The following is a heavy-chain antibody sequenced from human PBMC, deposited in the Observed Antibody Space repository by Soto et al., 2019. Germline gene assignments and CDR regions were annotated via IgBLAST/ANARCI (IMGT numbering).Heavy chain of an antibody. CDR2: INPNSGGT. V-gene: IGHV1-2*04. J-gene: IGHJ6*02. D-gene: IGHD5-18*01. Sequence: ASVKVSCKASGYTFTGYYMHWVRQAPGQGLEWMGWINPNSGGTNYAQKFQGWVTMTRDTSISTAYMELSRLRSDDTAVYYCARGGYSYGYRPYGREIWGQGNTVNVS. CDR3: ARGGYSYGYRPYGREI. CDR1: GYTFTGYY.